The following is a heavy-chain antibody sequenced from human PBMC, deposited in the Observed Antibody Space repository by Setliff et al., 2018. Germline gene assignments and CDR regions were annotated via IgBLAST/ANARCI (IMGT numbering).Heavy chain of an antibody. CDR3: ARVWFGNMDV. CDR1: EFTFSNYW. V-gene: IGHV3-7*03. J-gene: IGHJ6*03. D-gene: IGHD3-10*01. Sequence: LRLSCAASEFTFSNYWMSWVRQAPGKGLEWVANINQDGSEKYYVDSVKGRFTISRDSARNSLYLQMSSLRAEDTAVYYCARVWFGNMDVWGKGTTVTVSS. CDR2: INQDGSEK.